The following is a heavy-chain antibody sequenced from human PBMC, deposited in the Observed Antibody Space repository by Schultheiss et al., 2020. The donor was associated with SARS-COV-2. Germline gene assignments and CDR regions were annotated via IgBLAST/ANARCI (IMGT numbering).Heavy chain of an antibody. CDR2: INPSGGST. CDR3: VLYYYDSSGYYGAFDI. CDR1: GGTFSSYT. J-gene: IGHJ3*02. Sequence: ASVKVSCKASGGTFSSYTISWVRQAPGQGLEWMGIINPSGGSTSYAQKFQGRVTMTRDTSTSTVYMELSSLRSEDTAVYYCVLYYYDSSGYYGAFDIWGQGTMVTVSS. D-gene: IGHD3-22*01. V-gene: IGHV1-46*01.